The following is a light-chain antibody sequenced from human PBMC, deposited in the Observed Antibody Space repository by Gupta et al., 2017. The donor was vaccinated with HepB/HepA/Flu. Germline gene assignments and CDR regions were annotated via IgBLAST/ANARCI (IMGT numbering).Light chain of an antibody. J-gene: IGKJ1*01. V-gene: IGKV1-27*01. CDR2: AAS. CDR1: QAISNY. Sequence: DIQMTQSPSSLSASVGDRVTVSCRASQAISNYLAWYQQKPGTVPKLLIYAASTLQSGVPSRFSGSASGTDFTLTISSLQPEDVATYYCQKDDSAPWTFGQGTKVEIK. CDR3: QKDDSAPWT.